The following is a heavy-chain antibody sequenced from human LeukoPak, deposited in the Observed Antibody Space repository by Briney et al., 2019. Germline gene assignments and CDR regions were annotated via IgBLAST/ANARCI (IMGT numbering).Heavy chain of an antibody. V-gene: IGHV3-30*18. CDR3: AKGGCSSATCYVNS. J-gene: IGHJ4*02. D-gene: IGHD2-2*01. CDR1: GFTFSDYG. CDR2: ISHDGTTK. Sequence: GGSLRLSCVASGFTFSDYGMHWVRQAPGKGPEWVAAISHDGTTKYYADSVKGRFTISRDNSKNTLYLQMNSLKADDTAVYSCAKGGCSSATCYVNSWGQGTLVTVSS.